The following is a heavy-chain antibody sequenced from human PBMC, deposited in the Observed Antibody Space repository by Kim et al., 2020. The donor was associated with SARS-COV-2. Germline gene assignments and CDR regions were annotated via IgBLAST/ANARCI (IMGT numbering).Heavy chain of an antibody. CDR3: ASILFSNGWYVIDY. V-gene: IGHV4-39*07. Sequence: SPSLKGRVTISVATSKNQFSLKLSSVTAADTAVYYCASILFSNGWYVIDYWGQGTLVTVSS. J-gene: IGHJ4*02. D-gene: IGHD6-19*01.